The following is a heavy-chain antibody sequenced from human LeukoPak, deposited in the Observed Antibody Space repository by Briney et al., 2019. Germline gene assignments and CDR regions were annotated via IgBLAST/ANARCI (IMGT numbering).Heavy chain of an antibody. CDR2: ISSSSSYI. CDR3: ARTQHDY. Sequence: GGSLRLSCAASGFTFNTYAMSWVRQAPGKGLEWVSSISSSSSYIYYADSVKGRFTISRDNAKNSLYLQMNSLRAEDTAVYYCARTQHDYWGQGTLVTVSS. D-gene: IGHD2-2*01. V-gene: IGHV3-21*01. CDR1: GFTFNTYA. J-gene: IGHJ4*02.